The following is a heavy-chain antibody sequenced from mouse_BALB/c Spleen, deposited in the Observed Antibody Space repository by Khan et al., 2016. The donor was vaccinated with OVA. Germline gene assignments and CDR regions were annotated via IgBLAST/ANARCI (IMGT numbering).Heavy chain of an antibody. CDR1: GFSLSDYG. J-gene: IGHJ4*01. V-gene: IGHV2-6-5*01. CDR3: AKGVWSYYYTLDY. CDR2: IWGGGST. Sequence: VMLVESGPGLVAPSQNLSITCTVSGFSLSDYGVSWIHQPPGKGLEWLGVIWGGGSTYYNSALKSRLSISKDNSKSQVFLKMSSLQSDDTAMYYCAKGVWSYYYTLDYWGQGTSVTVSS.